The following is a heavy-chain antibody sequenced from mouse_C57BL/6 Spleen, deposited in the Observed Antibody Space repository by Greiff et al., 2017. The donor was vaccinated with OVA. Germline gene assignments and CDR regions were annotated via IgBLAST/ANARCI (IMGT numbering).Heavy chain of an antibody. V-gene: IGHV1-82*01. J-gene: IGHJ2*01. CDR2: IYPGDGDT. CDR3: ARVSLTVVATDY. Sequence: QVQLQQSGPELVKPGASVKISCKASGYAFSSSWMNWVKQRPGKGLEWIGRIYPGDGDTNYNGKFKGKATLTADKSSSTAYMQLSSLTSEDSAVYVCARVSLTVVATDYWGQGTTLTVSS. CDR1: GYAFSSSW. D-gene: IGHD1-1*01.